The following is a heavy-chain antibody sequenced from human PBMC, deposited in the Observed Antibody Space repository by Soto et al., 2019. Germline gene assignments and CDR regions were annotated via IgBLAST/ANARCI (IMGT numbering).Heavy chain of an antibody. CDR2: IYPGDSDT. CDR1: GYSFTSYW. D-gene: IGHD2-2*01. V-gene: IGHV5-51*01. Sequence: PGESLKISCKGSGYSFTSYWIGWVRQMPGKGLEWMGIIYPGDSDTRYSPSFQGQVTVSRDNAQNSLFLQLTSLSDEDTAMYYCAREKEACSETSCSLSPFDSWGQGTLVTVSS. J-gene: IGHJ4*02. CDR3: AREKEACSETSCSLSPFDS.